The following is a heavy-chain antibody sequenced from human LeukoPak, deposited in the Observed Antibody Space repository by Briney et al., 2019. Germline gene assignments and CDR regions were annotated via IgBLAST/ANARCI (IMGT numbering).Heavy chain of an antibody. V-gene: IGHV3-49*04. D-gene: IGHD5-18*01. CDR3: TRGSIQQWLYYGMDV. Sequence: GGSLRLSCTASGFTFGDHAMSWVRQAPGKGLEWVGFIRSKTYGGTTEYAASVKGRFTISRDDSKSIAYLQMNSLKTEDTAVYYCTRGSIQQWLYYGMDVWGQGTTVTVSS. CDR1: GFTFGDHA. J-gene: IGHJ6*02. CDR2: IRSKTYGGTT.